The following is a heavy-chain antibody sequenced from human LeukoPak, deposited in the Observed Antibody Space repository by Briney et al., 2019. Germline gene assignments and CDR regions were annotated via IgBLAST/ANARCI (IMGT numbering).Heavy chain of an antibody. D-gene: IGHD7-27*01. V-gene: IGHV1-2*02. CDR1: GYTFTSYG. CDR3: ATNRDLTGDKYSDY. Sequence: ASVKVSCKASGYTFTSYGISWVRQAPGQGLEWMGWINPNSGGTNYAQKFQGRVTMTRDTSISTAYMELSRLRSDDTAVYYCATNRDLTGDKYSDYWGQGTLVTVSS. CDR2: INPNSGGT. J-gene: IGHJ4*02.